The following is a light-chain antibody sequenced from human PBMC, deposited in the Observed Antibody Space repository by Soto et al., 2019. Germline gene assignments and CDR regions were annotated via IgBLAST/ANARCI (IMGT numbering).Light chain of an antibody. J-gene: IGKJ4*01. V-gene: IGKV3-15*01. Sequence: DIVMTQSPATLSVSPGERATLSCRASQSVFTNLAWYQQKPGQAPRLLIYGASTRATGLPARFSGSGSGTEFTLTISSLQSEDFAVYYCQQYNNCLTFGGGTKVEIK. CDR1: QSVFTN. CDR3: QQYNNCLT. CDR2: GAS.